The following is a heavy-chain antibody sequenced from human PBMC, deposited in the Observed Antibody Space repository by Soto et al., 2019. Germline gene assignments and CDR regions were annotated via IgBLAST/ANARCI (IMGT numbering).Heavy chain of an antibody. D-gene: IGHD1-1*01. CDR3: ARVSRRTTSTKLYGMDV. V-gene: IGHV1-69*13. J-gene: IGHJ6*02. CDR1: GGTFSSYA. Sequence: SVKVSCKASGGTFSSYAISWVRQAPGQGLEWMGGIIPIFGTANYAQKFQGRVTITADESTSTAYMELSSLRSEDTAVYYCARVSRRTTSTKLYGMDVWGQGTTVTVSS. CDR2: IIPIFGTA.